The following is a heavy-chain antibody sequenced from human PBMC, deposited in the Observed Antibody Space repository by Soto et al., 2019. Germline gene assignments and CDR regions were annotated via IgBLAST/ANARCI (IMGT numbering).Heavy chain of an antibody. CDR2: IYPSDSDT. V-gene: IGHV5-51*01. Sequence: GESLKIYCKGSGYNFAGYWLAWVRQMPGKGLELMGIIYPSDSDTRYRPSFQGQVTISADKSISSAYLQWSSLRASDTAMYYCARGGVSTRTFDYWGQGTPVTVSS. D-gene: IGHD3-3*01. CDR1: GYNFAGYW. CDR3: ARGGVSTRTFDY. J-gene: IGHJ4*02.